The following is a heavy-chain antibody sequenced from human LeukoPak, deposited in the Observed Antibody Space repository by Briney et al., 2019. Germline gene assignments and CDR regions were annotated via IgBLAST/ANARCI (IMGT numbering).Heavy chain of an antibody. V-gene: IGHV4-59*01. J-gene: IGHJ4*02. CDR3: AGDSSGYSVPSY. CDR2: IYYSGST. D-gene: IGHD3-22*01. CDR1: GGSISSYY. Sequence: PSETLSLTCTVSGGSISSYYWSWIRQPPGKGLGWIGYIYYSGSTNYNPSLKSRVTISVDTSKNQFSLKLSSVTAADTAVYYCAGDSSGYSVPSYWGQGTLVTVSS.